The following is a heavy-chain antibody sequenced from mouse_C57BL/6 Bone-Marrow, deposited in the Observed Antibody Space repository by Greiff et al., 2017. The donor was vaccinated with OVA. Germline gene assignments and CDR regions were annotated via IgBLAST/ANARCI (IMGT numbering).Heavy chain of an antibody. CDR2: IYPRSGNT. D-gene: IGHD2-4*01. J-gene: IGHJ3*01. CDR1: GYTFTSYG. Sequence: VKLVESGAELARPGASVKLSCKASGYTFTSYGISWVQQRTGQGLEWIGEIYPRSGNTYYNEKFKGKATLTADKSSSTAYMELRSLTSEDSAVYFCARYRDYDGAWFAYWGQGTLVTVSA. CDR3: ARYRDYDGAWFAY. V-gene: IGHV1-81*01.